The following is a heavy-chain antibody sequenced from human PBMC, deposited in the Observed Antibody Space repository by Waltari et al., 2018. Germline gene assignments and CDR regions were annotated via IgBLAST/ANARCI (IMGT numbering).Heavy chain of an antibody. D-gene: IGHD6-19*01. J-gene: IGHJ4*02. CDR3: ARAVSGWYYN. CDR2: IKLDESEK. Sequence: EVQLVESGGDLVQPGGSLRLSCAASGFTFSGYWMSWVRQAPGKGLEWVANIKLDESEKYYVDSVKGRFTISRDNAKSSLYLQMDSLRVEDTAVYFCARAVSGWYYNWGQGTPVTVSS. V-gene: IGHV3-7*01. CDR1: GFTFSGYW.